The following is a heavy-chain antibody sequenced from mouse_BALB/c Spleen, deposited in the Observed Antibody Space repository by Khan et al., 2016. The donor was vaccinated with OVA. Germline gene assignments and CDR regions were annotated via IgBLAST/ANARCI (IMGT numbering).Heavy chain of an antibody. Sequence: VQLVESGAELARPGASVKLSCKTSGYTFTDFYINWVKQRTGQGLEWIGDIYPGSANTYYNEKFKGKATLTVDTSSSTAYMQLSSLTSEDSAVYFCARSGSGSFAFWGQGTLVTVSA. J-gene: IGHJ3*01. D-gene: IGHD2-2*01. V-gene: IGHV1-77*01. CDR1: GYTFTDFY. CDR3: ARSGSGSFAF. CDR2: IYPGSANT.